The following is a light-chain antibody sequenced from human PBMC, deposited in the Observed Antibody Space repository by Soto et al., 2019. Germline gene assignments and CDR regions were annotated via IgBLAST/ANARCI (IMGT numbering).Light chain of an antibody. Sequence: EIVMTQSPATLSVSPGERATLSCRASQSVSSNLAGYQQKPGQAPRRLIYDASTRATGIPARFSGSGSGTEFTLTISSLQSEYFAVNYCHQYNNWPVTFGQGTKLEIK. CDR3: HQYNNWPVT. CDR2: DAS. J-gene: IGKJ2*01. V-gene: IGKV3-15*01. CDR1: QSVSSN.